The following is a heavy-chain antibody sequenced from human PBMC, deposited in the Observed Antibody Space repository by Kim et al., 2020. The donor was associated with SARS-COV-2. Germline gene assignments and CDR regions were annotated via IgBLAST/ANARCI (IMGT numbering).Heavy chain of an antibody. V-gene: IGHV3-7*01. J-gene: IGHJ3*01. CDR3: ATSMKPGAYDV. CDR1: GFTFSIYW. Sequence: GGSLRLSCTGSGFTFSIYWMMWARQAPGKGLEWVASIDENGSKTYYVDSVKGRFTISRDNVKNSLFLQMNNLRGEDTATYSFATSMKPGAYDVWGQGAKVTVSS. CDR2: IDENGSKT. D-gene: IGHD3-22*01.